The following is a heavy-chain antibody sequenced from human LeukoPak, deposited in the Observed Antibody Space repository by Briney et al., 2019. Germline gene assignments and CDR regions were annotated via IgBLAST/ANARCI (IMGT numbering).Heavy chain of an antibody. CDR2: IRYDGSNK. CDR1: GFTFSSYG. J-gene: IGHJ5*02. D-gene: IGHD3-16*02. Sequence: PGGSLRLSCAASGFTFSSYGMHWVRQAPGKGLEWVAFIRYDGSNKYYADSVKGRFTISRDNSKNTLYLQMNSLRAEDTAVYYCAKSYDYIWGSYRFNWFDRWGQGTLVTVSS. CDR3: AKSYDYIWGSYRFNWFDR. V-gene: IGHV3-30*02.